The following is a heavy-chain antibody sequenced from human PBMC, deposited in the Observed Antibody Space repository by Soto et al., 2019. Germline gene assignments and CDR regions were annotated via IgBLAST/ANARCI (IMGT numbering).Heavy chain of an antibody. J-gene: IGHJ4*02. Sequence: PSETLSLTCTVSGGSVSSGSYYWSWIRQPPGKGLEWIGYIYYSGSTNYNPSLKSRVTISVDTSKNQFSLKLSSVTAADTAVYYCARGEEYSSGYPTPRVFDYWGQGTLVTVSS. CDR2: IYYSGST. D-gene: IGHD3-22*01. CDR1: GGSVSSGSYY. V-gene: IGHV4-61*01. CDR3: ARGEEYSSGYPTPRVFDY.